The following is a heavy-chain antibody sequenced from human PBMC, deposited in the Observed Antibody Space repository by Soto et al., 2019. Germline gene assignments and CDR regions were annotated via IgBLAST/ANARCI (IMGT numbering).Heavy chain of an antibody. CDR1: GFTFSNYW. Sequence: GGSLRLSCAASGFTFSNYWMSWVRQAPGKGLEWVANIKQDGSHKFYVDSVKGRFTMSRDNAENSLYLQMSSLRAEDTAVYYCARGSSVYDSSGYAFDFRGQGSLVTVSS. V-gene: IGHV3-7*01. CDR2: IKQDGSHK. J-gene: IGHJ4*02. D-gene: IGHD3-22*01. CDR3: ARGSSVYDSSGYAFDF.